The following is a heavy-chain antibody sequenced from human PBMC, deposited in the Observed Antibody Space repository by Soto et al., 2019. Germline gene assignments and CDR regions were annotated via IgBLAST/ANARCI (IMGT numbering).Heavy chain of an antibody. CDR1: GASISSGGYY. CDR2: IYYSGTT. J-gene: IGHJ4*02. CDR3: ARFPNYYDTSGYAG. D-gene: IGHD3-22*01. Sequence: PSETLSLTCTVSGASISSGGYYWSWIRQHPGKGQEWIGYIYYSGTTYYNQSLKSRVTISVDTSKNLFSLKLSSVTAAVTAVYYCARFPNYYDTSGYAGWGQGTRVTVS. V-gene: IGHV4-31*03.